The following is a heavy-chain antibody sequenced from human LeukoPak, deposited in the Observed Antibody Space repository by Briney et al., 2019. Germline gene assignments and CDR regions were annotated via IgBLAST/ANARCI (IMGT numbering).Heavy chain of an antibody. Sequence: GGSLRLSCAASGFTFTNYAMSWVRLAPGKGLEWVSAISGSGGNTYYADSVKGRFTISRDNSRNTLYLQMHSLRAEDTAVYYCAKDRAYIISWYGCSTPWGQGTLVTVSS. V-gene: IGHV3-23*01. CDR1: GFTFTNYA. J-gene: IGHJ5*02. D-gene: IGHD6-13*01. CDR3: AKDRAYIISWYGCSTP. CDR2: ISGSGGNT.